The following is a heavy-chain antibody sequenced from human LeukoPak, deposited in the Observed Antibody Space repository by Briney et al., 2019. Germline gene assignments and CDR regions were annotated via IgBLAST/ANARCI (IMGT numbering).Heavy chain of an antibody. CDR1: GFTFSSYA. CDR2: ISYDGSNK. J-gene: IGHJ4*02. D-gene: IGHD3-22*01. Sequence: GGSLRLSCAASGFTFSSYAMHWVRQAPGKGLEWVAVISYDGSNKYYADSVKGRFTISRDNSKNTLYLQMNSLRAEDTAVYYCAKDSSYYYDSSGYYYGYFDYWGQGTLVTVSS. CDR3: AKDSSYYYDSSGYYYGYFDY. V-gene: IGHV3-30*04.